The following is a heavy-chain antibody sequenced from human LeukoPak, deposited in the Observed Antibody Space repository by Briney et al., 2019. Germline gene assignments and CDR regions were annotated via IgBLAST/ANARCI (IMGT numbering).Heavy chain of an antibody. J-gene: IGHJ3*02. CDR3: ARRGDPRGDAFDI. Sequence: ASVKVSCKASGGTFSSYAISWVRQAPGQGLEWMGGIIPIFGTANYAQKFQGRVTITADESTSTAYMELSSLRSEDTAVYYCARRGDPRGDAFDIWGQGTMVTVSS. CDR2: IIPIFGTA. D-gene: IGHD3-16*01. V-gene: IGHV1-69*13. CDR1: GGTFSSYA.